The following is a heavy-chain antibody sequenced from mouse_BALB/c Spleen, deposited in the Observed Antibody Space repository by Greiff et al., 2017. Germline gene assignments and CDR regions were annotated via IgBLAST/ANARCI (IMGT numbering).Heavy chain of an antibody. CDR2: IWAGGST. Sequence: VQLQESGPGLVAPSQSLSITCTVSGFSLTSYGVHWVRQPPGKGLEWLGVIWAGGSTNYNSALMSRLSISKDNSKSQVFLKMNSLQTDDTAMYYCARGPLYGNYVGNYAMDYWGQGTSVTVSS. V-gene: IGHV2-9*02. J-gene: IGHJ4*01. CDR3: ARGPLYGNYVGNYAMDY. D-gene: IGHD2-1*01. CDR1: GFSLTSYG.